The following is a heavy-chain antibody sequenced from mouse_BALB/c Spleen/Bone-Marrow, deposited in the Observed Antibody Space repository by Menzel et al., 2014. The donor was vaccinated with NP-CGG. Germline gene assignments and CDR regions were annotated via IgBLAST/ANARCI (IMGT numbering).Heavy chain of an antibody. J-gene: IGHJ2*01. CDR3: ARDRAARATGYYFDY. CDR1: GFTFXDYY. D-gene: IGHD3-1*01. Sequence: EVQLVESGGGLVQPGGSLILSCATSGFTFXDYYMSWVRQPPGKALEWLGFIRNKANGYTTEYSASVKGRFTISRDNSQSILYLQMNTLRAEDSATYYCARDRAARATGYYFDYWGQGTTLTVSS. CDR2: IRNKANGYTT. V-gene: IGHV7-3*02.